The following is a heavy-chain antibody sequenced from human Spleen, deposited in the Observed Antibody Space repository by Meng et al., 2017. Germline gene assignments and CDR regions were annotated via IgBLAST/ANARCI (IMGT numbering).Heavy chain of an antibody. J-gene: IGHJ4*02. CDR1: GFTFNDYA. CDR2: ISWNSARI. CDR3: AKDKFLGMTLFDS. D-gene: IGHD1-20*01. Sequence: SLKISCAAPGFTFNDYAMHWVRQVPGKGQEWVSGISWNSARIGYADSVKGRFSISRDNAKNSLYLQINRLRPVDTDLYYLAKDKFLGMTLFDSWGQGTLVTVLL. V-gene: IGHV3-9*01.